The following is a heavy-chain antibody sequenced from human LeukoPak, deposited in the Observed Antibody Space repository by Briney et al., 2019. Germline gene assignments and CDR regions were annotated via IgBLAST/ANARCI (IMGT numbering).Heavy chain of an antibody. CDR1: GYTFTSYY. CDR2: ISAYSGNT. J-gene: IGHJ3*02. Sequence: ASVKVSCKASGYTFTSYYMHWVRQAPGQGLEWMGWISAYSGNTNYAQKLQGRVTMTTDTSTSTAYMELRSLRSDDTAVYYCARTIPSSSPDGFDIWGQGTMVTVSS. V-gene: IGHV1-18*04. D-gene: IGHD6-13*01. CDR3: ARTIPSSSPDGFDI.